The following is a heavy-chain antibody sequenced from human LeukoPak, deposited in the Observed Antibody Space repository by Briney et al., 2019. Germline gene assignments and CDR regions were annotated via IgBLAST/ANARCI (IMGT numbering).Heavy chain of an antibody. Sequence: PGGSLRLSCAASGFTFSSYSMNWVRQAPGKGLEWVSSISSSSSSYIYYADSVKGRFTISRDNAKNSLYLQMNSLRAEDMALYYCAKAQNWAVAGSDAFDIWGQGAMVTVSS. V-gene: IGHV3-21*04. CDR1: GFTFSSYS. J-gene: IGHJ3*02. D-gene: IGHD6-19*01. CDR2: ISSSSSSYI. CDR3: AKAQNWAVAGSDAFDI.